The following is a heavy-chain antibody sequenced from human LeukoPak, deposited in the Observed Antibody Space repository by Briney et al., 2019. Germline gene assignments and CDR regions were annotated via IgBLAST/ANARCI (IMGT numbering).Heavy chain of an antibody. CDR3: AREAIVVVPAAMSRYYGMDV. J-gene: IGHJ6*02. CDR2: ISAYNGNT. CDR1: GYTFTSYG. V-gene: IGHV1-18*01. D-gene: IGHD2-2*01. Sequence: ASVKVSCKASGYTFTSYGISWVRQAPGQGLEWMGWISAYNGNTNYAQKLQGRVTMTTDTSTSTAYMELRSLRSDDTAVYYCAREAIVVVPAAMSRYYGMDVWGQGNTVTVPS.